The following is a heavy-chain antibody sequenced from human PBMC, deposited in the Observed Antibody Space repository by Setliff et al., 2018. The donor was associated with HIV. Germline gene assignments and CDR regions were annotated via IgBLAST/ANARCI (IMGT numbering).Heavy chain of an antibody. CDR2: ISSNGGST. Sequence: LRLSCAASGFTFSSYAMHWVRQAPGKGLEYVSAISSNGGSTYYADSVKGRFTISRDDSKTTLYLQMSSLKTEDTAVYYCTTDLGTRYDTPVYWGQGTLVTVSS. CDR1: GFTFSSYA. J-gene: IGHJ4*02. V-gene: IGHV3-64*02. CDR3: TTDLGTRYDTPVY. D-gene: IGHD5-12*01.